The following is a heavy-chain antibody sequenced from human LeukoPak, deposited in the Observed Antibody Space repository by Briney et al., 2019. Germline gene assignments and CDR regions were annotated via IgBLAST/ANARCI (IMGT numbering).Heavy chain of an antibody. CDR1: GGSISSYY. CDR2: IYYSGST. Sequence: PSETLSLICTVSGGSISSYYWSWIRQPPGKGLEWIGYIYYSGSTNYNPSLKSRVTISVDTSKNQFSLKLSSVTAADTAVYYCASTLSGYDYHYWGQGTLVTVSS. V-gene: IGHV4-59*08. J-gene: IGHJ4*02. D-gene: IGHD5-12*01. CDR3: ASTLSGYDYHY.